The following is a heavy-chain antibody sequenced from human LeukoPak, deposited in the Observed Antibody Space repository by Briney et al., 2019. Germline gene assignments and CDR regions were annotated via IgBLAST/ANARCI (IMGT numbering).Heavy chain of an antibody. D-gene: IGHD4-11*01. V-gene: IGHV1-18*01. Sequence: ASVKVSCKASGGTFSRYAISWVRQAPGQGLEWMGWISAYNVNTNDAQKLQGRVTMTTDTSTTTAYMELRSLRSDDTAVYYCARVPVSGPGARFDYWGQGTLVTVSS. CDR1: GGTFSRYA. J-gene: IGHJ4*02. CDR2: ISAYNVNT. CDR3: ARVPVSGPGARFDY.